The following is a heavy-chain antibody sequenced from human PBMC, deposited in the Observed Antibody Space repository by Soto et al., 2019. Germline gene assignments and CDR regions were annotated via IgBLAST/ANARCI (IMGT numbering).Heavy chain of an antibody. CDR2: ISAYNGNT. V-gene: IGHV1-18*04. D-gene: IGHD3-3*01. CDR1: GYTFTSYG. J-gene: IGHJ6*02. Sequence: ASVKVSCKASGYTFTSYGISWVRQAPGQGLEWMGWISAYNGNTNYAQKLQGRVTMTTDTSTSTAYMELRSLRSDDTAVYYCAREDYDFWSGYRGYYYGMDVWGQGTAVTVSS. CDR3: AREDYDFWSGYRGYYYGMDV.